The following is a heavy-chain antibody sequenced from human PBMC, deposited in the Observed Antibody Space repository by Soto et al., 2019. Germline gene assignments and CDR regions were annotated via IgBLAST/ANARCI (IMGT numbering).Heavy chain of an antibody. V-gene: IGHV3-53*01. D-gene: IGHD3-10*01. CDR2: IYSGGST. J-gene: IGHJ6*02. CDR1: GFTVSSNY. Sequence: HPGGSLRLSCAASGFTVSSNYMSWVRQAPGKGLEWVSVIYSGGSTYYADSVKGRFTISRDNSKNTLYLQMNSLRAEDTAVYYCARGKVVRGVMVPRGGMDVWGQGTTVTVSS. CDR3: ARGKVVRGVMVPRGGMDV.